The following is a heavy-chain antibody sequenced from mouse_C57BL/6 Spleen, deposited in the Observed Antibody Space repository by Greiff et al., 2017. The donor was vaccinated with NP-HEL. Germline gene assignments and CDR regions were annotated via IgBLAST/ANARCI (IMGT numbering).Heavy chain of an antibody. Sequence: EVKLVESGGGLVQPGGSLSLSCAASGFTFTDYYMSWVRQPPGKALEWLGFIRNKANGYTTETSASVKGRFTISRDNSQSILYLQMNAQRAEDSATYYCAKGGVPFDYWGQGTTLTVSS. CDR2: IRNKANGYTT. CDR1: GFTFTDYY. CDR3: AKGGVPFDY. J-gene: IGHJ2*01. V-gene: IGHV7-3*01.